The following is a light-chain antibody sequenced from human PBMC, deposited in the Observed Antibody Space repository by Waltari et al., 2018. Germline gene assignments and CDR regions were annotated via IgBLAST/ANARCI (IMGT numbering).Light chain of an antibody. V-gene: IGKV1-9*01. CDR2: ATS. CDR1: QGLSSY. Sequence: IQLTQSPSSLSASVGDRVTITCRASQGLSSYLAWYQQNPGQGPKLLIDATSTWQTGVPARISGSGSGTDFTLTISSLQPEDFAPYYCQDLNDFPFTFGQGTKLEI. CDR3: QDLNDFPFT. J-gene: IGKJ2*01.